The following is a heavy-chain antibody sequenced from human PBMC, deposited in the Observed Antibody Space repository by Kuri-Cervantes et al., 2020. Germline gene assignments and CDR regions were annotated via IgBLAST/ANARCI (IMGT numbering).Heavy chain of an antibody. V-gene: IGHV3-21*01. CDR2: ISSSSSYI. D-gene: IGHD3-3*01. J-gene: IGHJ6*02. Sequence: GGSLRLSCAATRATHCRATMNWFRQAPGKGLEWVSSISSSSSYIYYADSVKGRFTISRDNAKNSLYLQMNSLRAEDTAVYYCARDGTYYDFWSGYYKERAEFYYYYGMDVWGHGPTVTVSS. CDR3: ARDGTYYDFWSGYYKERAEFYYYYGMDV. CDR1: RATHCRAT.